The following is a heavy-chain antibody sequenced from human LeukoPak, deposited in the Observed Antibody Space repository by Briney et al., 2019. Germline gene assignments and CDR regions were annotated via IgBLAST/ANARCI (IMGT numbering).Heavy chain of an antibody. V-gene: IGHV1-2*02. CDR1: GYTFTGYY. D-gene: IGHD6-13*01. J-gene: IGHJ4*02. CDR3: ARDGADQQLVPSN. CDR2: INSNSGGT. Sequence: GASVKVSCKASGYTFTGYYMHWVRQAPGQGLEWMGWINSNSGGTNYAQKFQGRVTMTRDTSISTAYMELSRLRSDDTAVYYCARDGADQQLVPSNWGQGTLVTVSS.